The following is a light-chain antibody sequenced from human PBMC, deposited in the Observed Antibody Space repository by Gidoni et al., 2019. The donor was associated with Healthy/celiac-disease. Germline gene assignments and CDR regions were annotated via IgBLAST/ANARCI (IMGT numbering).Light chain of an antibody. J-gene: IGKJ2*01. Sequence: EIQMNQSPSSLSASLGDRVTITCRASQSISSYLNWYQQKRGKAPKLLIYAASSLKSGVTSKFSGSGSGTDFTLTISSLQPADFVTYYCQQSYSTPPENTFGQGTKLEIK. CDR3: QQSYSTPPENT. V-gene: IGKV1-39*01. CDR2: AAS. CDR1: QSISSY.